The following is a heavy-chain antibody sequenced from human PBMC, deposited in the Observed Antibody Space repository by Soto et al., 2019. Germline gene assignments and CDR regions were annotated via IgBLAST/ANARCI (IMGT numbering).Heavy chain of an antibody. CDR2: VIPNLGVT. CDR3: GREKGFCSDTSCPDFDS. D-gene: IGHD2-15*01. Sequence: QVQLVQSGAEVKKPGSSVKVSCKASGGTLSSYTFSWVRQAPGQGLEWMGRVIPNLGVTNYAKKFQGRFTIVVDTSTSSASVEQNGWRYEGTAVYYCGREKGFCSDTSCPDFDSWGEGALVTVSS. V-gene: IGHV1-69*08. CDR1: GGTLSSYT. J-gene: IGHJ5*01.